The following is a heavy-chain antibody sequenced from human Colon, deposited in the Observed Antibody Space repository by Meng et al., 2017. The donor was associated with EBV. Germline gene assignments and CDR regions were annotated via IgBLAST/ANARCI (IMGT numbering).Heavy chain of an antibody. V-gene: IGHV4-59*08. CDR3: ARHFINWFDP. CDR1: GGSIGSYY. J-gene: IGHJ5*02. Sequence: VRLKESGPGLGKPSEALSLTCTCSGGSIGSYYWSWIRQPPGKGLEWIGYIYYSGSTNYNPSLKSRVTISVDTSKNQFSLKLSSVTAADTAVYYCARHFINWFDPWGQGTLVTVSS. CDR2: IYYSGST.